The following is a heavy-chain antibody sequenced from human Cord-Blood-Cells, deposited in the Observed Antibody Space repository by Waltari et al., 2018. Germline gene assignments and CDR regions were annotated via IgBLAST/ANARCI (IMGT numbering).Heavy chain of an antibody. Sequence: EVQLVESGGGLVQPGGSLRLSCAASGFPFRSYEINWVRRAPGKGLEWVSYISSSGSTIYYADSVKGRFTISRDNAKNSLYLQMNSLRAEDTAVYYCARVAYGGNSYYFDYWGQGTLVTVSS. CDR2: ISSSGSTI. CDR3: ARVAYGGNSYYFDY. V-gene: IGHV3-48*03. D-gene: IGHD4-17*01. J-gene: IGHJ4*02. CDR1: GFPFRSYE.